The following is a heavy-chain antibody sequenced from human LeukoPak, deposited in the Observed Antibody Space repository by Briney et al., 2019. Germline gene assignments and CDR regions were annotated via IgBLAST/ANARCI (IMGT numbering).Heavy chain of an antibody. J-gene: IGHJ4*02. D-gene: IGHD3-16*01. V-gene: IGHV3-11*01. CDR2: ITTSGSST. CDR3: TRERRGSYYAFES. Sequence: PGGSLRLSCAASGFSFSDYYMGWVRQAPGKGLEWISYITTSGSSTKYADSVKGRFTISRDNAKNSVVLQMNSLRAEDTAVYYCTRERRGSYYAFESWGQGTLVSVSS. CDR1: GFSFSDYY.